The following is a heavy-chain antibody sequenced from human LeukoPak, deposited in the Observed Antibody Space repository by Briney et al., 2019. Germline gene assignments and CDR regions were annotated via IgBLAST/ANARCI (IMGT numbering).Heavy chain of an antibody. Sequence: GGSLRLSCAASGFTFSSFAMTWVRQAPGKGLEWVSGFDGNGPNTYYADSVKGRWTISRDNSRNTLYLEMNSLRPEDTAIYYCAKPRTAGLGWAQFDYWGQGSLVTVSS. CDR1: GFTFSSFA. D-gene: IGHD6-13*01. V-gene: IGHV3-23*01. J-gene: IGHJ4*02. CDR2: FDGNGPNT. CDR3: AKPRTAGLGWAQFDY.